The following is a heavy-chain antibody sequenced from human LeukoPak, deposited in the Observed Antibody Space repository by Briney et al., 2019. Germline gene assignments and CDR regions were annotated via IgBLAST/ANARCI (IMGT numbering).Heavy chain of an antibody. V-gene: IGHV1-46*01. Sequence: GASVKVSCKASGYTFTSYYMHWVRQAPGQGLEWMGIINPSGGSTSYAQKFQGRVTMTRDTSTSTVYMELSSLRSEDTAVYYCAKDTVPAAFPKYAFNIWGQGTMVTVSP. CDR2: INPSGGST. CDR3: AKDTVPAAFPKYAFNI. CDR1: GYTFTSYY. D-gene: IGHD2-2*01. J-gene: IGHJ3*02.